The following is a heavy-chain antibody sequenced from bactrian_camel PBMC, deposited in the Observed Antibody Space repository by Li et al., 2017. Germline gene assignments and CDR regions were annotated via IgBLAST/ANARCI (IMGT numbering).Heavy chain of an antibody. V-gene: IGHV3-2*01. Sequence: VESGGGLVQPGRSLRLPCATSGFTFTTNYMSWVRQAPGKGLEWVSSIYSDGTNTYYADSVKGRFTVSRVNAENTLSPQLNSLKSEDTAMYYCGKAVATNWQRVGEAWGQGPRSPSP. J-gene: IGHJ6*01. CDR2: IYSDGTNT. CDR1: GFTFTTNY. D-gene: IGHD5*01. CDR3: GKAVATNWQRVGEA.